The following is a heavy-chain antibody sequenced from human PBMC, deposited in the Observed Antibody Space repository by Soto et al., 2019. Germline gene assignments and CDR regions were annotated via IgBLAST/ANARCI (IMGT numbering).Heavy chain of an antibody. J-gene: IGHJ4*02. Sequence: SETLSLTCSVSGGSVRSGSYYWTWIRQPPGKGLEWIGYIYQSGTTNYNASLKSRVTISIDTSKNQFFLKLNSVTAADTAVYYCARDSSGRHDYWGQGTLVTSP. CDR1: GGSVRSGSYY. D-gene: IGHD3-22*01. CDR2: IYQSGTT. V-gene: IGHV4-61*01. CDR3: ARDSSGRHDY.